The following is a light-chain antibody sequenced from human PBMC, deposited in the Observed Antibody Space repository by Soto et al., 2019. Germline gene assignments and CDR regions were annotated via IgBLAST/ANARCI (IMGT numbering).Light chain of an antibody. J-gene: IGKJ2*01. CDR1: QSVSRN. V-gene: IGKV3-15*01. CDR2: GAS. Sequence: TQSPATLSVSPGDRATLSCRASQSVSRNLAWYQQKPGRAPRLLIYGASTRATGVPARFSGSGSGTEFTHSISRLQSEDFAVYYCQQYGDWPPDTFGQGTKLEI. CDR3: QQYGDWPPDT.